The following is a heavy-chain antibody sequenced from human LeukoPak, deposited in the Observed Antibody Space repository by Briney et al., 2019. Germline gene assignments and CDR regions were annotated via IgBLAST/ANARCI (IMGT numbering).Heavy chain of an antibody. CDR3: ARGYYGSGSYYMGNY. J-gene: IGHJ4*02. CDR1: GFTFSSYA. D-gene: IGHD3-10*01. V-gene: IGHV3-33*01. CDR2: IWYDRSNK. Sequence: PGRSLRLSCAASGFTFSSYAMHWVRQAPGKGLEWVAVIWYDRSNKYYADSVKGRFTISRDNSKNTLYLQMNSLRVEDSALYYCARGYYGSGSYYMGNYWGQGTLVTVSS.